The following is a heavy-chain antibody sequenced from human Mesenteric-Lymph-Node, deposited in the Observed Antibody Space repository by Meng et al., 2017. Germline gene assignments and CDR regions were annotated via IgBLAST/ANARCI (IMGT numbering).Heavy chain of an antibody. J-gene: IGHJ4*02. V-gene: IGHV3-53*01. CDR3: AKDFVRLSGLPMPAST. CDR2: IYSGGST. Sequence: GGSLRLSCAASGFTVSSNYMSWVRQAPGKGLEWVSVIYSGGSTYYADSVKGRFTISRDNSKNTLSLEMNSLRAEDTAVYYCAKDFVRLSGLPMPASTWSQGTLVTVSS. D-gene: IGHD2-2*01. CDR1: GFTVSSNY.